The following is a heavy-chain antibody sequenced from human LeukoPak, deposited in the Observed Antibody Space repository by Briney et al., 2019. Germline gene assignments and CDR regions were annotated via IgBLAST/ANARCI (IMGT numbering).Heavy chain of an antibody. CDR3: ARVLYYDYVWGSYRYRRSFDY. CDR2: ISAYNGNT. V-gene: IGHV1-18*01. D-gene: IGHD3-16*02. Sequence: ASVKVSCKASGYTFTSYGISWVRQAPGQGLEWMGWISAYNGNTNYAQKLQGRVTMTTDTSTSTAYMELRSLRSDDTAVYYCARVLYYDYVWGSYRYRRSFDYWGQGTLVTVSS. J-gene: IGHJ4*02. CDR1: GYTFTSYG.